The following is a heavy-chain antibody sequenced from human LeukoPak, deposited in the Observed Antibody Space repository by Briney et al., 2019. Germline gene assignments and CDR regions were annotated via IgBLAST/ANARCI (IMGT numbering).Heavy chain of an antibody. CDR2: VSYDGNNK. J-gene: IGHJ4*02. Sequence: GGSLRLSCAASGFIFSDYALHWVRQAPGKGLEWLAVVSYDGNNKYYADSVEGRFTISRDNPKSTLYLQLNSLIDNDTAIYYCAWAYGEDDQWLILEYWGQGALVTVSS. D-gene: IGHD6-19*01. V-gene: IGHV3-30-3*01. CDR3: AWAYGEDDQWLILEY. CDR1: GFIFSDYA.